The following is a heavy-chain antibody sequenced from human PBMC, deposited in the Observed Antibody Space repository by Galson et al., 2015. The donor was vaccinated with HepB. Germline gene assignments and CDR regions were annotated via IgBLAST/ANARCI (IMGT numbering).Heavy chain of an antibody. D-gene: IGHD2-2*01. V-gene: IGHV1-24*01. J-gene: IGHJ4*02. CDR3: ATGAYCSSTSCYASSIAARGMDY. Sequence: SVKVSCKVSGYTLTELSMHWVRQAPGKGLEWMGGFDPEDGETIYAQKFQGRVTMTEDTSTDTAYMELSSLRSEDTAVYYCATGAYCSSTSCYASSIAARGMDYWGQGTLVTVSS. CDR1: GYTLTELS. CDR2: FDPEDGET.